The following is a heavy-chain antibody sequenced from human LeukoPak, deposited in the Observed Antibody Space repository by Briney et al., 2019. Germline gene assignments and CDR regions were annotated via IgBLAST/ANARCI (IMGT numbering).Heavy chain of an antibody. CDR1: GGSISSYY. Sequence: SETLSLTCTVSGGSISSYYWSWIRQPPGKGLEWIGYIYYSGSTNYNPSLKSRVTISVDTSKNQFSLKLSSVTAADTAVYYCARERGWLDAFDIWGQGTMVTVSS. CDR3: ARERGWLDAFDI. CDR2: IYYSGST. V-gene: IGHV4-59*12. J-gene: IGHJ3*02. D-gene: IGHD6-19*01.